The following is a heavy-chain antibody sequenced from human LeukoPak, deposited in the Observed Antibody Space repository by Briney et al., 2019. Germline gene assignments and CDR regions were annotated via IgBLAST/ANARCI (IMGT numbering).Heavy chain of an antibody. Sequence: SETLSLTCTVSGGSISTYYGNWIRQAPGKGLEWIGYIYYSGSTNYNPSLKSRVTISIDMSKNQFSLKLSSVTATDTAVYYCARLVCGGGSCPAEFDYWGQGTLVTVSS. CDR3: ARLVCGGGSCPAEFDY. J-gene: IGHJ4*02. CDR1: GGSISTYY. D-gene: IGHD2-15*01. CDR2: IYYSGST. V-gene: IGHV4-59*08.